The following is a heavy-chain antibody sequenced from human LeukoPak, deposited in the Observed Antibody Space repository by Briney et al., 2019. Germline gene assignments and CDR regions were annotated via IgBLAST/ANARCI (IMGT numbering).Heavy chain of an antibody. CDR1: GYTFTSYA. Sequence: ASVNVSCKASGYTFTSYAMHWVRQAPGQRLEWMGWSNAGNGNTKYSQEFQGRVTITRDTSASTAYMELSSLRSEDTAVYYCATDLLRFDRGVVKNNWFDPWGQGNLVTVSS. CDR2: SNAGNGNT. CDR3: ATDLLRFDRGVVKNNWFDP. V-gene: IGHV1-3*02. J-gene: IGHJ5*02. D-gene: IGHD3-10*01.